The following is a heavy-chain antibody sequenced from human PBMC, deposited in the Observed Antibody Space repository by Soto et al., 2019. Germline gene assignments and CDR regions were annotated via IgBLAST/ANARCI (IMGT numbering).Heavy chain of an antibody. D-gene: IGHD2-15*01. CDR2: INPNNGGT. CDR1: GYSFTGNS. J-gene: IGHJ4*02. CDR3: ARESAGRDEFQSSGDFDY. V-gene: IGHV1-2*02. Sequence: ASVKVSCKASGYSFTGNSMHWVRQAPGQGLEWMGWINPNNGGTNYAQKFQGRVTMTRDTSISTAYMELSGLRSEDTAVYYCARESAGRDEFQSSGDFDYWGQGTLVTVSS.